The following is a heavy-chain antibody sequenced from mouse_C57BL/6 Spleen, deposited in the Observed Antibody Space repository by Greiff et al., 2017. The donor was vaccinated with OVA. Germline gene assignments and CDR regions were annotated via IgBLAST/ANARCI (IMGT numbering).Heavy chain of an antibody. CDR2: IHPNSGST. D-gene: IGHD2-3*01. CDR1: GYTFTSYW. Sequence: VKLQESGAELVKPGASVKLSCKASGYTFTSYWMHWVKQRPGQGLEWIGMIHPNSGSTNYNEKFKSKATLTVDKSSSTAYMQLSSLTSEDSAVYYCASYDGYYTWFAYWGQGTLVTVSA. V-gene: IGHV1-64*01. J-gene: IGHJ3*01. CDR3: ASYDGYYTWFAY.